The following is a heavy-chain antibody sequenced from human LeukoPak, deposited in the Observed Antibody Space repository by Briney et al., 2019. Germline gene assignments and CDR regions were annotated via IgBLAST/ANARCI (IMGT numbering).Heavy chain of an antibody. CDR2: ISGSGGST. Sequence: PGGSLRLSCAASGFTFSSYAMSWVRQAPGKGLEWVSAISGSGGSTYYADSVKGRFTISRDNSKNTLYLQMNSLRAEDTAVYYCARDCSGGSCYSGGFDYWGQGTLVTVSS. J-gene: IGHJ4*02. V-gene: IGHV3-23*01. CDR3: ARDCSGGSCYSGGFDY. CDR1: GFTFSSYA. D-gene: IGHD2-15*01.